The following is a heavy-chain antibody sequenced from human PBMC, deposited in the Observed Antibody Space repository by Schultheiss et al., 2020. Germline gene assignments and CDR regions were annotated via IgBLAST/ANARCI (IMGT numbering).Heavy chain of an antibody. J-gene: IGHJ5*02. CDR2: IYYSGST. CDR3: ARLGYCSGGSCYSTLFDP. D-gene: IGHD2-15*01. V-gene: IGHV4-39*01. Sequence: SETLSLTCTVSGGSISSSSYYWGWIRQPPGKGLEWIGCIYYSGSTYYNPSLKSRVTISVDTSKNQFSLKLSSVTAADTAVYYCARLGYCSGGSCYSTLFDPWGQGTLVTVSS. CDR1: GGSISSSSYY.